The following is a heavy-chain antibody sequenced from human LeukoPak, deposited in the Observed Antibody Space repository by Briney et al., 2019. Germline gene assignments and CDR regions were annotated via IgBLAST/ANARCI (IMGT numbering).Heavy chain of an antibody. CDR3: ARGVREVERITMVRGVIIKNWFDP. CDR2: RNGGST. CDR1: GFTFDEYG. Sequence: TGGSLRLSCAASGFTFDEYGMSWVRHGPGKGLEWVSGRNGGSTHYADSVKGRFTISRDNSKNTLYLEMNSLRAEDTAVYYCARGVREVERITMVRGVIIKNWFDPWGQGTLVTVSS. D-gene: IGHD3-10*01. V-gene: IGHV3-20*04. J-gene: IGHJ5*02.